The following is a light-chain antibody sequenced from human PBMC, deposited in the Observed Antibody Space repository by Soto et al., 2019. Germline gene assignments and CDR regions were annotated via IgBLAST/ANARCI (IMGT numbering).Light chain of an antibody. CDR3: AAWDDNLNGPHWV. CDR2: SNN. CDR1: NSNIGSNT. J-gene: IGLJ3*02. Sequence: QSVLTQPPSASGTPGQRVTISCSGSNSNIGSNTVNWYQQLPGTAPKLLIYSNNQRPSGVPDRFSGSKSGTSASLAISGLQSEDEADYYCAAWDDNLNGPHWVFGGGTKLTAL. V-gene: IGLV1-44*01.